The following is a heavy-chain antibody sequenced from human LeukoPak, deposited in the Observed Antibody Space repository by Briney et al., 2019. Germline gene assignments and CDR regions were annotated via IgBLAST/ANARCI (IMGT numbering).Heavy chain of an antibody. CDR1: GGSISSYY. CDR2: IYTSGST. Sequence: PSETLSLTCTVSGGSISSYYWSWIRQPAGKGLEWIGRIYTSGSTTYNPSLKSRVTMSVDTSKNQFSLKLSSVTAADTAVYYCARANPVLMVSKYFQHWGQGTLVTVSS. J-gene: IGHJ1*01. D-gene: IGHD2-8*01. V-gene: IGHV4-4*07. CDR3: ARANPVLMVSKYFQH.